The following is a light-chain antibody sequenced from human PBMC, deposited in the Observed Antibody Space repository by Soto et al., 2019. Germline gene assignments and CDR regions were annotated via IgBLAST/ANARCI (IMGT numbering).Light chain of an antibody. V-gene: IGKV1-39*01. CDR2: AAS. CDR1: QNISNY. CDR3: QQSYSIPRLT. Sequence: DMQMTQSPSSLSASVGDRVPITCRSSQNISNYLHWYQQRPGKAPKLLIYAASNLRSGVPSRFSGSGSGTDFTLTISSLQSEDFATYYCQQSYSIPRLTFGPGTRVEIK. J-gene: IGKJ3*01.